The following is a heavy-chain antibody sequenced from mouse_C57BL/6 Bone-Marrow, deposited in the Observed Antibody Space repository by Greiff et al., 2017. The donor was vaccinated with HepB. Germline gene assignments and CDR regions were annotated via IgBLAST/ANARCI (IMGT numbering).Heavy chain of an antibody. CDR2: INPSSGYT. CDR1: GYTFTSYT. CDR3: ARERRYDPYAMDY. V-gene: IGHV1-4*01. Sequence: VKLMESGAELARPGASVKMSCKASGYTFTSYTMHWVNQRPGQGLEWIGYINPSSGYTKYNQKFKDKATLTADKSSSTAYMQLSSLTSEDSAVYYCARERRYDPYAMDYWGQGTSVTVSS. D-gene: IGHD2-3*01. J-gene: IGHJ4*01.